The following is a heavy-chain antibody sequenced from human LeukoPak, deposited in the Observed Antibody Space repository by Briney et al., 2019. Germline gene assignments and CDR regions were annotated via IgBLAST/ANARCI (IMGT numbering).Heavy chain of an antibody. CDR3: ARTWFGELLSYYFMDV. CDR1: VGTFSSYS. Sequence: SVKVPCKACVGTFSSYSIIGVRQAPAKALEWMEEIIPIWCTTNYAQKSQGSVTNTTDDPTSTAYMDLSSLSSEDTAVLFWARTWFGELLSYYFMDVWAKETTVSVSS. CDR2: IIPIWCTT. D-gene: IGHD3-10*01. V-gene: IGHV1-69*05. J-gene: IGHJ6*03.